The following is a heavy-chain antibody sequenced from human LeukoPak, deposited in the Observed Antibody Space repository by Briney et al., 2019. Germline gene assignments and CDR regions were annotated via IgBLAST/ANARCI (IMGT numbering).Heavy chain of an antibody. CDR3: ARRAAAGTLFGY. J-gene: IGHJ4*02. V-gene: IGHV4-39*07. CDR1: GGSISSSSYY. CDR2: IYYSGST. Sequence: PSETLSLTCTVSGGSISSSSYYWGWIRQPPGKGLEWIGSIYYSGSTYYNPSLKSRVTISVDTSKNQFSLKLSSVTAADTAVYYCARRAAAGTLFGYWGQGTLVTVSS. D-gene: IGHD6-13*01.